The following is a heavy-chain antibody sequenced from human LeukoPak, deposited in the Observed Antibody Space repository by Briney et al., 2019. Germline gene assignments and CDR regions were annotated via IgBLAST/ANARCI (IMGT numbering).Heavy chain of an antibody. CDR2: FDPEDGET. CDR3: ATSGSDYGDYPNWFDP. J-gene: IGHJ5*02. V-gene: IGHV1-24*01. Sequence: ASVKVSCKVSGYTLTELSLHWVRHAPGKGLEWMGGFDPEDGETIYAQKFQGRVTMTEDTSTDTAYMELSSLRSEDTAVYYFATSGSDYGDYPNWFDPWGQGTLVTVSS. D-gene: IGHD4-17*01. CDR1: GYTLTELS.